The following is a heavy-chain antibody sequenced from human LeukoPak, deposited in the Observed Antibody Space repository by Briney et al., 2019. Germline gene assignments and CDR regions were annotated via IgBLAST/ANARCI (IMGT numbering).Heavy chain of an antibody. J-gene: IGHJ6*03. CDR2: IRQDGSEK. D-gene: IGHD2-15*01. V-gene: IGHV3-7*01. CDR1: GFTLSSNW. Sequence: PGGSLRLSCAASGFTLSSNWMSWVRQAPGKGLEWVANIRQDGSEKYYVDSVKGRFTISRDNAKNSLYLQMNSLRAEDTAVYYCARDSVVEGDDYYYYMDVWGKGTTVTVSS. CDR3: ARDSVVEGDDYYYYMDV.